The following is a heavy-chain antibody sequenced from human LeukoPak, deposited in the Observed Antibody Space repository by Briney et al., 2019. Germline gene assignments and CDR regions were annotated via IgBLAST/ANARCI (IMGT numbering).Heavy chain of an antibody. J-gene: IGHJ4*02. D-gene: IGHD6-13*01. Sequence: GGSLRLSCSASGFTLSTYAIHWVRQAPGKGLEHVSGISSSGGSTYYVDSAKGRFVISRDNSKNLVWLQMSSLRAEDTAVYYCVKIAAPAQDYFDSWGQGTLVTVSS. CDR2: ISSSGGST. CDR1: GFTLSTYA. CDR3: VKIAAPAQDYFDS. V-gene: IGHV3-64D*06.